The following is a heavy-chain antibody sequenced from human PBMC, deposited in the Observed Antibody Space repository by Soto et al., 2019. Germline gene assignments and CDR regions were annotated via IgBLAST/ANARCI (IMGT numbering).Heavy chain of an antibody. V-gene: IGHV4-39*01. D-gene: IGHD3-10*01. CDR2: VYYSGST. CDR1: GHSISSSNYH. Sequence: SETLSLTCTVSGHSISSSNYHSGWIRQPPGKGLEWIGSVYYSGSTYYNPSLKSRVTISIDASKNQFSLNLNSVTATDTAVYYCARHRGPTGPNYWGQGTLVTVS. CDR3: ARHRGPTGPNY. J-gene: IGHJ4*02.